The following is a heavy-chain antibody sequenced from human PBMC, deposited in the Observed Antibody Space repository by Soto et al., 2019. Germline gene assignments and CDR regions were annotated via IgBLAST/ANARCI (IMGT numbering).Heavy chain of an antibody. J-gene: IGHJ5*02. CDR3: AREEDSSYYDFWSGYYGRWFDP. Sequence: GASVKVSCKASGYTFTSYYMHWVRQAPGQRLEWMGWINAGNGNTKYSQKFQGRVTITRDTSASTAYMELSSLRSEDTAVYYCAREEDSSYYDFWSGYYGRWFDPWGQGTLVTVSS. V-gene: IGHV1-3*01. D-gene: IGHD3-3*01. CDR1: GYTFTSYY. CDR2: INAGNGNT.